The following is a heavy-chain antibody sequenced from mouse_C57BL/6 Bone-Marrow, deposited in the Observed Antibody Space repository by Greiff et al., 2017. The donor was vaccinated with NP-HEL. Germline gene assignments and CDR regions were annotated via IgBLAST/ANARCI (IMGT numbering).Heavy chain of an antibody. CDR1: GYTFTSYW. Sequence: QVQLQQPGAELVKPGASVKLSCKASGYTFTSYWMHWVKQRPGQGLEWIGMIHPNSGSTNYNEKFKSKATLTVDKSSSTTYMQLSSLTSEDAAVYYCAREAYWYFDVWGTGTTVTVSS. CDR2: IHPNSGST. V-gene: IGHV1-64*01. CDR3: AREAYWYFDV. J-gene: IGHJ1*03.